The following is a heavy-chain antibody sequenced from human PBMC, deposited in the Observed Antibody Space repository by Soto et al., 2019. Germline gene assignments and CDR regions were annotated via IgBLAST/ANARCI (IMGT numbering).Heavy chain of an antibody. Sequence: QVQLVQSGAEVKKPGASVKVSCKASGYTFTSYAMHWVRQAPGQRLEWMGWINAGNGNTKYSQKFQGRVTITRDTSASTAYMELSSLRSEDTAVYYCARVVAVAGRVLDLWGRGTLVTVSS. CDR1: GYTFTSYA. V-gene: IGHV1-3*01. J-gene: IGHJ2*01. CDR3: ARVVAVAGRVLDL. CDR2: INAGNGNT. D-gene: IGHD6-19*01.